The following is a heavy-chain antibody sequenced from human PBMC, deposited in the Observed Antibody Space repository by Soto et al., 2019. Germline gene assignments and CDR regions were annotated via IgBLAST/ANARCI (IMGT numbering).Heavy chain of an antibody. CDR2: IKSKAGGGPT. J-gene: IGHJ2*01. V-gene: IGHV3-15*07. Sequence: EVQLVESGGGLVKPGGSLRLSCAASGFTFNTAWMHWVRQAPGKGLEWVGRIKSKAGGGPTDYAAPVKGRFTISRDDSENTMSLQMNRLKIEDTAVYYCGWEGPYWYFALWGRGTLVTVSS. CDR1: GFTFNTAW. D-gene: IGHD1-26*01. CDR3: GWEGPYWYFAL.